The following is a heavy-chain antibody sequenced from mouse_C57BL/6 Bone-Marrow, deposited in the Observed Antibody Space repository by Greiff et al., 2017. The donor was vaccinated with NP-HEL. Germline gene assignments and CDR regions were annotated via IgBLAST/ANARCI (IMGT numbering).Heavy chain of an antibody. D-gene: IGHD2-3*01. V-gene: IGHV14-4*01. J-gene: IGHJ2*01. CDR2: IDPENGDT. CDR3: TTGLLVGSYFDY. Sequence: VQLQQSGAELVRPGASVKLSCTASGFNIKDDYMHWVKQRPEQGLEWIGWIDPENGDTEYASKFQGKATITADTSSNTAYLQLSSLTSEDTAVYYCTTGLLVGSYFDYWGQGTTLTVSS. CDR1: GFNIKDDY.